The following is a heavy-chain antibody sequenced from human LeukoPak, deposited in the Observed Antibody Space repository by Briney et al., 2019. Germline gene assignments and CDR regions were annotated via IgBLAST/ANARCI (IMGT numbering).Heavy chain of an antibody. J-gene: IGHJ4*02. V-gene: IGHV1-2*06. CDR2: INADGGGT. CDR3: AREILVLTGTKLYYFDY. CDR1: GNTFTGYF. Sequence: ASVKVSCKASGNTFTGYFIHWVRQAPGQGLEWMGRINADGGGTQYAQHFQGRVTMTRDTSTNTAYMELSSLTSDDTALSYCAREILVLTGTKLYYFDYWGQGTLVTVSS. D-gene: IGHD1-7*01.